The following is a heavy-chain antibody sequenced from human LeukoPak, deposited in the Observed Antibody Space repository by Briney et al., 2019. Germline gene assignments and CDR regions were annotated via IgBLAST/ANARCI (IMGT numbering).Heavy chain of an antibody. CDR3: ARDRADYYYYGMDV. CDR2: IYYSGST. V-gene: IGHV4-30-4*01. Sequence: SETLSLTSTVSGGSISSGDYYWSWIRQPPGKGLEWIGHIYYSGSTYYNPSLKSRVTISVDTSKNQFSLKLSSVTAADTAVYYCARDRADYYYYGMDVWGQGTTVTVSS. J-gene: IGHJ6*02. D-gene: IGHD3-10*01. CDR1: GGSISSGDYY.